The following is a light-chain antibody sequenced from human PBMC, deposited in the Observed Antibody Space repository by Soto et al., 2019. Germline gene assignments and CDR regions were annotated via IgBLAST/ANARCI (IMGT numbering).Light chain of an antibody. Sequence: EIVLTQSPGTLSLSPGERATLSCRASQSVSSSHLTWFQQKPGQAPRLLFYDASSRATGIPDRFSGSGSGTEFTLTISRLEPEDFAVYYCEQYDNSQWTFGQGNKVEIK. J-gene: IGKJ1*01. CDR2: DAS. V-gene: IGKV3-20*01. CDR1: QSVSSSH. CDR3: EQYDNSQWT.